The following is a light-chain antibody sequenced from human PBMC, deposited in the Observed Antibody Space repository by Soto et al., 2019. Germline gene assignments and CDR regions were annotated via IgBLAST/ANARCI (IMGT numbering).Light chain of an antibody. CDR2: LNSDGSH. CDR3: QTWGTGILV. V-gene: IGLV4-69*01. J-gene: IGLJ3*02. CDR1: NGHSSYA. Sequence: QLVLTQSPSASASLGASVKLTCALSNGHSSYAIAWHQQQPEKGPRALMKLNSDGSHTRGDGIPDRFSGSSSGAERYLTISSLQSEDEADYSCQTWGTGILVFGGGTKVTVL.